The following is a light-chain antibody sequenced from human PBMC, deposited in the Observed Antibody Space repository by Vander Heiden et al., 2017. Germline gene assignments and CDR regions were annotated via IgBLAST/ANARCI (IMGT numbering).Light chain of an antibody. Sequence: QSALPPPASVSRSPGQSISFPCTGTSSYIRNYNYVSWYQQHPGKAPKLLIYDVTNRPSGVSDRFSASKSGNTASLTISGLQAEDEADYYCNSYTSSSTLVFGTGTKVTVL. CDR1: SSYIRNYNY. CDR3: NSYTSSSTLV. V-gene: IGLV2-14*03. CDR2: DVT. J-gene: IGLJ1*01.